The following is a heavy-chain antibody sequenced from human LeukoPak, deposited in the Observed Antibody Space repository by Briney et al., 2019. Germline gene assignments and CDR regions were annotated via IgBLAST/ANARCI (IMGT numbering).Heavy chain of an antibody. CDR2: IYHSGST. CDR1: GSSISSGGYS. CDR3: ARGVAPIYDYVWGSPPNWFDP. J-gene: IGHJ5*02. V-gene: IGHV4-30-2*01. D-gene: IGHD3-16*01. Sequence: SETLSLTCAVSGSSISSGGYSWSWIRQPPGKGLEWIGYIYHSGSTYYNPSLKSRVTISVDRSKNQFSLKLSSVTAADTAVYYCARGVAPIYDYVWGSPPNWFDPWGQGTLVTVSS.